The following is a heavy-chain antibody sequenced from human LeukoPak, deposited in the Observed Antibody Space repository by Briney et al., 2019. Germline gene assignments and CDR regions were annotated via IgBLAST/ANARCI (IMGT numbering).Heavy chain of an antibody. Sequence: GGSLRLSCVASGFTFSDYYMNWIRQAPGEGLEWVSYISGTGSSIYYADSVKGRFTISRDNAKNSLYLQMNSLRAEDTAVYYCARGPGYCSCTSCYQGGFDPWGQGTLVTVSS. CDR1: GFTFSDYY. CDR2: ISGTGSSI. J-gene: IGHJ5*02. CDR3: ARGPGYCSCTSCYQGGFDP. D-gene: IGHD2-2*01. V-gene: IGHV3-11*01.